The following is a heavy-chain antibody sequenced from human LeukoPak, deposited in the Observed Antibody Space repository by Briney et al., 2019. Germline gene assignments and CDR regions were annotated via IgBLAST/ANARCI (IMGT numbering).Heavy chain of an antibody. D-gene: IGHD2-21*01. CDR3: AKVQTNIVVVIAIFTFDY. V-gene: IGHV3-30-3*01. CDR1: GFTFSSYA. CDR2: ISYDGSNK. Sequence: GGSLRLSCAASGFTFSSYAMHWVRQAPGKGLEWVAVISYDGSNKYYADSVKGRFTISRDNAKNTLYLQMNSLRAEDTAVYYCAKVQTNIVVVIAIFTFDYWGQGTLVTVSS. J-gene: IGHJ4*02.